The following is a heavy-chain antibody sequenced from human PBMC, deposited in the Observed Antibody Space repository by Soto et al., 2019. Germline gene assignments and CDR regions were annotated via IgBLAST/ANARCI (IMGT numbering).Heavy chain of an antibody. CDR3: ARVQYYYDSSGYYYVGPFDY. Sequence: SVKVSCKAAAYTFTSYEINWVRQATGQDFEWMGWMNPNNGNTAYAQKFQGRVTMTRDTSTSTVYMELSSLRSEDTAVYYCARVQYYYDSSGYYYVGPFDYWGQGTLVTVSS. D-gene: IGHD3-22*01. CDR2: MNPNNGNT. CDR1: AYTFTSYE. J-gene: IGHJ4*02. V-gene: IGHV1-8*01.